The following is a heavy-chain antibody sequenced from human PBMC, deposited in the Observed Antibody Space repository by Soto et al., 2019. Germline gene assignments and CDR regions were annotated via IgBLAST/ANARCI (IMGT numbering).Heavy chain of an antibody. CDR2: IYYSGST. CDR3: ARGGAGLYYFDY. V-gene: IGHV4-30-4*01. CDR1: GGSISSGDYY. D-gene: IGHD6-19*01. J-gene: IGHJ4*02. Sequence: QVQLQESGPGLVKPSQTLSLSCTVSGGSISSGDYYWSWIRQPPGKGLEWIGYIYYSGSTYYNPSLKSRVTLSLDTSKNQFSLKLSSVTAADTAVYYCARGGAGLYYFDYWGQGTLVTVSS.